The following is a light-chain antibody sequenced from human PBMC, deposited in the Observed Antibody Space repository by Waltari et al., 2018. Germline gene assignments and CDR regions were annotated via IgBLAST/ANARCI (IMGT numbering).Light chain of an antibody. CDR2: EGN. J-gene: IGLJ1*01. CDR3: CSYAGSTTYV. CDR1: NSDFGRYNL. Sequence: QSALTQPASVSGSPGQSITISCPGTNSDFGRYNLVSWYQQHPGKAPKLMIYEGNRRPSGISDRFSGSKSGNTASLTISGLQAEDEADYYCCSYAGSTTYVFGTGTKVTVL. V-gene: IGLV2-23*01.